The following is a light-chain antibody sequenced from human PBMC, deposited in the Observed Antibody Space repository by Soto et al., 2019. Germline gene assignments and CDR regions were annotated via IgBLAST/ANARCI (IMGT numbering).Light chain of an antibody. V-gene: IGLV2-23*02. CDR2: EVT. CDR3: CSYAGGTIWV. Sequence: QSALTQPASVSGSPRQAISISCIGTSSGVGDDDAVSWYQQHPGKAPTLCLYEVTTRPSGVSSRFSGSKCGSTAYLTISGLQAEDEADYYCCSYAGGTIWVFGGGTKVTV. J-gene: IGLJ3*02. CDR1: SSGVGDDDA.